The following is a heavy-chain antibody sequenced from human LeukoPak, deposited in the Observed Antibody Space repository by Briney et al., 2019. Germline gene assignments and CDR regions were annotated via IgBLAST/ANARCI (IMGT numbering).Heavy chain of an antibody. CDR1: GFTFSSYW. V-gene: IGHV3-7*01. CDR2: IKQDGSEK. J-gene: IGHJ4*02. Sequence: GGSLRLSCAASGFTFSSYWMSWVRQAPGKGLEWVANIKQDGSEKYYVDSVKGRFTISRDNAKNSLFLQMNSLRAEDTAVYYCARRYCSGGSCYSYFDYWGQGTLLTVSS. CDR3: ARRYCSGGSCYSYFDY. D-gene: IGHD2-15*01.